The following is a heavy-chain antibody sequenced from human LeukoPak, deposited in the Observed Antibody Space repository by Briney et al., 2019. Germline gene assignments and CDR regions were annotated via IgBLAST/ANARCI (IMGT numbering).Heavy chain of an antibody. CDR1: GYTFSGFY. CDR3: ARAGGYCSSTSCLLFDY. J-gene: IGHJ4*02. CDR2: INPKNGDT. Sequence: ASVKVSCKASGYTFSGFYINWVRQAPGQGLEWMGWINPKNGDTHYAQDFLGRVTMTRDTSISTAYMELSRLTSDDTAVYYCARAGGYCSSTSCLLFDYWGQGTLVTVSS. D-gene: IGHD2-2*01. V-gene: IGHV1-2*02.